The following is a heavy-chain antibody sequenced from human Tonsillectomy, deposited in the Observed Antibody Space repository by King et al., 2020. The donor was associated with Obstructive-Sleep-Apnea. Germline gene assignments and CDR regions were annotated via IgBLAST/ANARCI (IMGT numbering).Heavy chain of an antibody. J-gene: IGHJ4*02. CDR2: IYPGDSDT. CDR1: GYTFTSYW. Sequence: VQLVESGAEVKKPGESLKISCKASGYTFTSYWIGWVRQMPGKGLEWMGIIYPGDSDTRYNPSFQGQVTISADKSISTAYLQWSSLKASDTAMYYCARRGGYCTNGGCYGTYFDYWGQGTLVTVSS. V-gene: IGHV5-51*01. D-gene: IGHD2-8*01. CDR3: ARRGGYCTNGGCYGTYFDY.